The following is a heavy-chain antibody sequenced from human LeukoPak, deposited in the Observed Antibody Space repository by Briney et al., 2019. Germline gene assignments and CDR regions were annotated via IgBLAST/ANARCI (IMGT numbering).Heavy chain of an antibody. CDR1: GGSISSYY. CDR3: ARSHPPAYSSSWFRSFDI. D-gene: IGHD6-13*01. V-gene: IGHV4-59*01. Sequence: SETLSLTCTVSGGSISSYYWSWIRQPPGKGLEWIGYIYYSGSTNYNPSLKSRVTISVDTSKNQFSLKLSSVTAADTAVYYCARSHPPAYSSSWFRSFDIRGQGTMVTVSS. CDR2: IYYSGST. J-gene: IGHJ3*02.